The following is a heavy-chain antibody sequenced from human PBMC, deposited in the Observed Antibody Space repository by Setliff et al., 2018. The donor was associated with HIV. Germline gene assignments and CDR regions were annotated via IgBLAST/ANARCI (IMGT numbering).Heavy chain of an antibody. V-gene: IGHV1-69*06. Sequence: GASVKVSCKASGGTLSSYAISWVRQAPGQGLEWMGRIIPISGTANNAQKFQGRVTITADKSTSTAYMQLSSLRSEDTAVYYCAKTSNTGYLFCSDYWGQGTLVTVSS. J-gene: IGHJ4*02. D-gene: IGHD3-9*01. CDR1: GGTLSSYA. CDR2: IIPISGTA. CDR3: AKTSNTGYLFCSDY.